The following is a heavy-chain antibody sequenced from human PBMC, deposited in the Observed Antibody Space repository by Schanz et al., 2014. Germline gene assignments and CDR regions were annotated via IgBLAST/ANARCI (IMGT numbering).Heavy chain of an antibody. D-gene: IGHD4-17*01. Sequence: QVQLVQSGAEVKKPGASVKVSCKASGYSFISHAIHWVRQAPGQRLEWMGWINAGTGNTEYSQKFQGRVTITRDTLASTAYMELSSLRSEDTAVYYCARGYGDSPTDIWGQGTLVTVSS. CDR3: ARGYGDSPTDI. CDR1: GYSFISHA. J-gene: IGHJ4*02. V-gene: IGHV1-3*01. CDR2: INAGTGNT.